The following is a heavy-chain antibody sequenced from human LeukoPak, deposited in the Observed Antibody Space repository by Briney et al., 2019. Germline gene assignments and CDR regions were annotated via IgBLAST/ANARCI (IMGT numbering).Heavy chain of an antibody. Sequence: GGSLRLSCAASGFTFSSYSMNWVRQAPGKGLEWVSSISSSSSYIYYADSVKGRFTISRDNAKNSLYLQMNSLRAEDTAVYYCARDASADILTGYSLRKNPPPTYWGQGTLVTVSS. D-gene: IGHD3-9*01. CDR3: ARDASADILTGYSLRKNPPPTY. CDR1: GFTFSSYS. V-gene: IGHV3-21*01. J-gene: IGHJ4*02. CDR2: ISSSSSYI.